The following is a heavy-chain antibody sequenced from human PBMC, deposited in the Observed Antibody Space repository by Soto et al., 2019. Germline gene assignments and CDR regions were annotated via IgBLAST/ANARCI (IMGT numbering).Heavy chain of an antibody. CDR1: GYTFSSYG. V-gene: IGHV1-3*01. CDR3: ARQDAFDV. J-gene: IGHJ3*01. Sequence: QVQLVQSGAEVKKPGASVKVSCKASGYTFSSYGMHWVRPAPGHRLEWMGWINVGNGGTAYSQKFRPRVTISRDTSASTAYMELNSLISEDTAVYYCARQDAFDVWGQGTMVTVSS. CDR2: INVGNGGT.